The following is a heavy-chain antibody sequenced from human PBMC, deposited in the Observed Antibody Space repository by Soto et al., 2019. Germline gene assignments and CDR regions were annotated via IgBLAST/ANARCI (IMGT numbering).Heavy chain of an antibody. D-gene: IGHD3-16*02. J-gene: IGHJ4*02. CDR3: ARKRIWFIVLNSFDY. Sequence: SETLSLTCAVYGGSFSGYYWSWIRQPPGKGLEWIGEINHSGSTNYNPSLKSRVTISVDTSKNQFSLKLSSVTAADTAVYYCARKRIWFIVLNSFDYWGQGTLVTVSS. CDR2: INHSGST. CDR1: GGSFSGYY. V-gene: IGHV4-34*01.